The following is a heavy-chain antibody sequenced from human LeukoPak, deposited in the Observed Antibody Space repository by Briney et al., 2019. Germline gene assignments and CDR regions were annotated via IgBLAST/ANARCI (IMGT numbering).Heavy chain of an antibody. CDR2: IIPIFGTA. D-gene: IGHD1-26*01. CDR1: GGTFSSYA. CDR3: AKEESYATGLLN. V-gene: IGHV1-69*05. Sequence: SVKVSCKASGGTFSSYAISWVRQAPGQGLEWMGRIIPIFGTANYAQKFQGRVTITTDESTSTAYMELSSLRSEDTAVYYCAKEESYATGLLNWGQGTLVTVSS. J-gene: IGHJ4*02.